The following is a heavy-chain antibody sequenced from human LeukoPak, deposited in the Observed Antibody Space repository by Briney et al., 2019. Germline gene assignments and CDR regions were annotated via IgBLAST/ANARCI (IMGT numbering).Heavy chain of an antibody. D-gene: IGHD6-25*01. J-gene: IGHJ4*02. V-gene: IGHV3-48*01. Sequence: GGSLRPSCAASEFTFSSYSMNWVRQAPGKGLEWVSYITNSGNSKSYADSVKGRFTISRDNTKNSLYLQMNGLRAEDTAVYYCARDSAAHGGYWGQGTPVIVSS. CDR3: ARDSAAHGGY. CDR1: EFTFSSYS. CDR2: ITNSGNSK.